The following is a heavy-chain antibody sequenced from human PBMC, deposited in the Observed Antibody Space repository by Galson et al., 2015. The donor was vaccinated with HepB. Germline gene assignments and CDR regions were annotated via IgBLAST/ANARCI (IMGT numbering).Heavy chain of an antibody. Sequence: SETLSLTCTVSGGSISSYYWSWIRQPPGKGLEWIGYIYYSGSTNYNPSLKSRVTISVDTSKNQFSLKLSSVTAADTAVYYCARVPTVTRHWYFDLWGRGTLVTVSS. J-gene: IGHJ2*01. V-gene: IGHV4-59*08. CDR3: ARVPTVTRHWYFDL. CDR1: GGSISSYY. CDR2: IYYSGST. D-gene: IGHD4-17*01.